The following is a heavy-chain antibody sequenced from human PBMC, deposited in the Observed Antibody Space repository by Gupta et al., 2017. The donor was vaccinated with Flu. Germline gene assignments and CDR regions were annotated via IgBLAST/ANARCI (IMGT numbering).Heavy chain of an antibody. CDR1: IDSYY. V-gene: IGHV4-59*08. CDR3: AGSGNYNCFEY. D-gene: IGHD1-26*01. CDR2: IYHSGST. J-gene: IGHJ4*02. Sequence: IDSYYWGWIRQPLGKGLEWIGYIYHSGSTNYNPSLKSRVTMSVDTSKKQFSLRLGSVTAADTAVYYCAGSGNYNCFEYWGQGTPVTVSS.